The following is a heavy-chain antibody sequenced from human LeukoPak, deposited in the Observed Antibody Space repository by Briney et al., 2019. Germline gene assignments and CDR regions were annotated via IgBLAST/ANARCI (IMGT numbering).Heavy chain of an antibody. CDR3: ARQNTSPYYYYYGFDV. CDR2: VYSSGIT. CDR1: GGSISSFY. V-gene: IGHV4-59*08. Sequence: SETLSLTCTVSGGSISSFYWSWIRQPPGKGLEWIGYVYSSGITDYSPSLKSRVTISVDTSKYQFSLKLGSVTAADTAVYYCARQNTSPYYYYYGFDVWGQGTTVAVSS. J-gene: IGHJ6*02. D-gene: IGHD2/OR15-2a*01.